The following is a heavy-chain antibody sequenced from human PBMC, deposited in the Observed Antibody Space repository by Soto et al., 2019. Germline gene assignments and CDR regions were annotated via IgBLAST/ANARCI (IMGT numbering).Heavy chain of an antibody. CDR2: IKEDGSQK. J-gene: IGHJ4*02. Sequence: GGSLRLSCAASGFSFNVYWMSWVRQAPGKGLEWVANIKEDGSQKYYVDSVKGRFTISRDNAENSLDLQLNSLRAEDTAVYYCARDFRQRCFDYWGQGTLVTVSS. CDR1: GFSFNVYW. V-gene: IGHV3-7*01. CDR3: ARDFRQRCFDY.